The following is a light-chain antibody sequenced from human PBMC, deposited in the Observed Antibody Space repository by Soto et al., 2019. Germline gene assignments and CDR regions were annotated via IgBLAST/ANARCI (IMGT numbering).Light chain of an antibody. J-gene: IGLJ2*01. Sequence: QSALTQPPSVSGSPGQSVTISCSGTSSDVGSYNRVYWYQQPPGTAPKLMIYEVSNRPSGVPDRYSGSKSGNTASLTISGLQAEDEAHYYCSSYTSSSSVVFGGGTKLTVL. CDR3: SSYTSSSSVV. CDR2: EVS. V-gene: IGLV2-18*02. CDR1: SSDVGSYNR.